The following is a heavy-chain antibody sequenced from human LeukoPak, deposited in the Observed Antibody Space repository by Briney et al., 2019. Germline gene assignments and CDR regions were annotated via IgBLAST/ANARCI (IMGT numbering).Heavy chain of an antibody. Sequence: SETLSLTCTVSGGSISSYYWSWIRQPPGKGLEWIGYIYYSGSTNYNPSLKSRVTISVDTSKNQFSLKLSSVTAADTAMYYCARDRYYYDSSGFYYMDVWGKGTTVTVSS. CDR3: ARDRYYYDSSGFYYMDV. J-gene: IGHJ6*03. CDR2: IYYSGST. CDR1: GGSISSYY. V-gene: IGHV4-59*01. D-gene: IGHD3-22*01.